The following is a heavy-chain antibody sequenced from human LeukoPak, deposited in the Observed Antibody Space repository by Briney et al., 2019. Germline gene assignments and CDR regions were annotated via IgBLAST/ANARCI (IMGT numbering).Heavy chain of an antibody. Sequence: GGSLRLSCAASGFIFDDYAMHWVRQAPGKGLEGVSGISWNSGSIDYADSVKGRFTISRDNAENSLYLQMNSLRAEDTALYYCAKDYSAGGLRYSYGYLDYWGQGTLVTVSS. CDR3: AKDYSAGGLRYSYGYLDY. J-gene: IGHJ4*02. V-gene: IGHV3-9*01. CDR1: GFIFDDYA. CDR2: ISWNSGSI. D-gene: IGHD5-18*01.